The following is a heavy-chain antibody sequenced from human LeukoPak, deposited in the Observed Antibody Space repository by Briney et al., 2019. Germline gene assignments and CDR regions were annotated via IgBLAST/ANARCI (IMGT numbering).Heavy chain of an antibody. CDR2: IKQDGSEK. CDR3: ARNYGGNSAG. D-gene: IGHD4-23*01. J-gene: IGHJ4*02. CDR1: GFTFSSSW. V-gene: IGHV3-7*02. Sequence: GGSPRLSCAASGFTFSSSWMSWVRLAPGRGLEWVANIKQDGSEKYYVHSVKGRFTISRDNAKNSLYLQMNSLRDEDTAVYYCARNYGGNSAGWGQGTLVTVSS.